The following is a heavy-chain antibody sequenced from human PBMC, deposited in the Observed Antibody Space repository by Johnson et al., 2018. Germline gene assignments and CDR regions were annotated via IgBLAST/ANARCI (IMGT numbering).Heavy chain of an antibody. J-gene: IGHJ6*03. CDR3: ARDGVVVVAPTPDYYYYYMDV. V-gene: IGHV3-66*01. D-gene: IGHD2-15*01. CDR2: RYSSGSA. CDR1: GFTVSSNY. Sequence: VQLVQSGGGLVQPGGSLRPSCAASGFTVSSNYMSWVRQDPGKGRARVSVRYSSGSAYSADSVKGGFTISRNNSKNTLYLQMNSRRADEKAVYYWARDGVVVVAPTPDYYYYYMDVWGKGTTVTVSS.